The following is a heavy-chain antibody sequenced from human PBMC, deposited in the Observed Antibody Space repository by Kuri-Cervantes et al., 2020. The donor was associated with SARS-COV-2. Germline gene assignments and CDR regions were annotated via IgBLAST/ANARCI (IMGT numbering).Heavy chain of an antibody. CDR1: GYTFTSYD. Sequence: ASVKVSCKASGYTFTSYDINWVRQATGQGPEWMAWINPNNGDTRYAETFHGRVTVTRDASISTVYLEMSRLRSDDTAVYYCARQSYDSSGYFPLNAFDLWGQGTMVTVSS. CDR3: ARQSYDSSGYFPLNAFDL. J-gene: IGHJ3*01. CDR2: INPNNGDT. V-gene: IGHV1-2*02. D-gene: IGHD3-22*01.